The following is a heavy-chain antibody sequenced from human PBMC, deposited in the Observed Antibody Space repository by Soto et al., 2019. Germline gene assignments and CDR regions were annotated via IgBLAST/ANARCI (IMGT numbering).Heavy chain of an antibody. Sequence: EVKLLESGGGLVQPGGSLRLSCAASGFTFSSYSMSWVRQAQGKGLEWVAHITASGGTTYYADSVKGRCTISIDTSKNTLYLQRKSLSAEDTALYYCAKCMQAYWNYVAHHICGQVTMVTVSA. CDR3: AKCMQAYWNYVAHHI. V-gene: IGHV3-23*01. D-gene: IGHD1-7*01. CDR1: GFTFSSYS. J-gene: IGHJ3*02. CDR2: ITASGGTT.